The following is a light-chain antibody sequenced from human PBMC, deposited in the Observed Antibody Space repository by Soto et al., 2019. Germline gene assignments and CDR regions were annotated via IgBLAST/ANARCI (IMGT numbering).Light chain of an antibody. J-gene: IGKJ1*01. Sequence: EIVLTQSPGTLSLSPGERATLSCRSSHSVSSNYLAWYQQKPGQAPRLLIYDVSSRATGIPDRFSGSGSGKDFTSTISRLEPVDFAVYYCQHYGFSPTFGQGTKVEIK. V-gene: IGKV3-20*01. CDR3: QHYGFSPT. CDR2: DVS. CDR1: HSVSSNY.